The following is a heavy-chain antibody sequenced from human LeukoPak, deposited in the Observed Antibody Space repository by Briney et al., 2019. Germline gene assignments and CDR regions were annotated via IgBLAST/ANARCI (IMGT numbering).Heavy chain of an antibody. D-gene: IGHD6-19*01. J-gene: IGHJ6*02. V-gene: IGHV1-2*02. CDR2: INPNGGGT. CDR1: GYTFTGYY. CDR3: ARGYGIAVASYGMDV. Sequence: GASVKVSCKASGYTFTGYYVHWVRQAPGQGLEWMGWINPNGGGTNYAQKFQGRVTMTRDTSISTAYMELSRLRSDDTAVYYCARGYGIAVASYGMDVWGQGTTVTVSS.